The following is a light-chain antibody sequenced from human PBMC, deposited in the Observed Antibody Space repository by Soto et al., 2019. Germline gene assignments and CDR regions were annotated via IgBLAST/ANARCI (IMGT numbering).Light chain of an antibody. Sequence: EIVLTQSPGTLSLSPWERATRSCRASQSVSSSYLAWYQQTPGQAPRLLVYDTSYRATGVPDRFSGSGSGTDFTLTISRLEPEDSAVYYCQQYDSSPWTFGQGTKVDIK. V-gene: IGKV3-20*01. J-gene: IGKJ1*01. CDR3: QQYDSSPWT. CDR1: QSVSSSY. CDR2: DTS.